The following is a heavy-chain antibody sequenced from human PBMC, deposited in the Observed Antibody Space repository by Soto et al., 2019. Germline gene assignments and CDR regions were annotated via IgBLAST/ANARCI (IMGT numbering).Heavy chain of an antibody. Sequence: EVQLVESGGGLVKPGGSLRLSCAASGFTFSSYSMNWVRQAPGKGLEWVSSISSSSSYIYYADSVKGRFTISRDNAKNSLYLQMTSLRAEDTAVYYCARDTTYCSGGSCYSDYWGQGTLVTVSS. CDR2: ISSSSSYI. V-gene: IGHV3-21*01. J-gene: IGHJ4*02. CDR3: ARDTTYCSGGSCYSDY. D-gene: IGHD2-15*01. CDR1: GFTFSSYS.